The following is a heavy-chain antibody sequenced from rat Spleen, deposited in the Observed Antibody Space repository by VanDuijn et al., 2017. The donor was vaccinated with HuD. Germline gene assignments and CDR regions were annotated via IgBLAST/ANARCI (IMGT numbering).Heavy chain of an antibody. J-gene: IGHJ2*01. CDR3: TTPRDTAGIPP. CDR2: ISDDGSRT. V-gene: IGHV5-29*01. CDR1: GFTFSDYY. D-gene: IGHD1-9*01. Sequence: EVQLVESDGGLVQPGRSLKLSCAASGFTFSDYYMAWVRQAPTKGLEWVATISDDGSRTYYRDSVKGRFTISRDNAKRTLYRQMDSLRSEDTATYYCTTPRDTAGIPPWGQGVMVTVSS.